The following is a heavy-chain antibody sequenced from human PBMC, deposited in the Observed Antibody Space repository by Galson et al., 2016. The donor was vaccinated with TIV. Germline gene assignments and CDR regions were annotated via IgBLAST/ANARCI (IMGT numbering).Heavy chain of an antibody. V-gene: IGHV3-74*01. CDR1: GFTFSDFW. J-gene: IGHJ4*02. CDR2: INGDGSDM. CDR3: ARAGDWLGVYGLDV. Sequence: SLRLSCAASGFTFSDFWIHWVRQTPGRGPVWVSRINGDGSDMTYADSVKGRFTITRDNGKNTLYLQMHSLRVEDTAVYYCARAGDWLGVYGLDVWGQGTLVTVSS. D-gene: IGHD3/OR15-3a*01.